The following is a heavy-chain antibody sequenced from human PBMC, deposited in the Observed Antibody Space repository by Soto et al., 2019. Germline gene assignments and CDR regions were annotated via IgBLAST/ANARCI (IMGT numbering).Heavy chain of an antibody. CDR1: GFNFSDYY. Sequence: LRLSCAVSGFNFSDYYMTWIRQAPGKGLEWISYISTNSRYIKYADSIKGRFTISRDNAKSSLYLQMNSLRAEDTAIYYCARGLGGSYFIAYWGQGTLVTVSS. V-gene: IGHV3-11*06. D-gene: IGHD3-10*01. CDR3: ARGLGGSYFIAY. J-gene: IGHJ4*02. CDR2: ISTNSRYI.